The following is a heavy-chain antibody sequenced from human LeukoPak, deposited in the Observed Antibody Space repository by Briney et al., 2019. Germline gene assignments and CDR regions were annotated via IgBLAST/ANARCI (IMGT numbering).Heavy chain of an antibody. CDR3: ARDLVYGSGSYYNEGDY. V-gene: IGHV1-2*02. CDR2: INHNSGGT. D-gene: IGHD3-10*01. CDR1: GYTFTGYY. J-gene: IGHJ4*02. Sequence: ASVKVSGKASGYTFTGYYMHWGRQAPGQGLEGRGWINHNSGGTKYAQKFQGRVTMTRDTSISTAYMELSRLRSDDTAVYYCARDLVYGSGSYYNEGDYWGQGTLVTVSS.